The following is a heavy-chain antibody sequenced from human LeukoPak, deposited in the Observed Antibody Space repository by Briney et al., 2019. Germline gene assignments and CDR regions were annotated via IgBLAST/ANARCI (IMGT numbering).Heavy chain of an antibody. Sequence: SETLSLTCAVYGGSFSGYYWSWIRQPPGKGLEWIGEINHSGSTNYNPSLKSRVTISVDTSKNQFSLQLNSVTPEYTAVYYCARGSGVGYCSGGSCYGRYYYMDVWGKGTTVTVSS. CDR3: ARGSGVGYCSGGSCYGRYYYMDV. V-gene: IGHV4-34*01. CDR2: INHSGST. D-gene: IGHD2-15*01. J-gene: IGHJ6*03. CDR1: GGSFSGYY.